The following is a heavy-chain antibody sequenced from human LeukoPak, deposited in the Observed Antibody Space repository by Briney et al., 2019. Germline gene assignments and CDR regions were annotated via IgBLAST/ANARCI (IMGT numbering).Heavy chain of an antibody. J-gene: IGHJ4*02. V-gene: IGHV3-30*02. D-gene: IGHD3-9*01. Sequence: PGGSLRLSCAASGFTFSSYGMHWVRQAPGKGLEWVAFIRYDGSNKYYADSVKGRFTISRDNSKNTLYLQMNSLRAEDTAVYYCAKDVLRYFDRLRAVDYWGQGTLVTVSS. CDR2: IRYDGSNK. CDR1: GFTFSSYG. CDR3: AKDVLRYFDRLRAVDY.